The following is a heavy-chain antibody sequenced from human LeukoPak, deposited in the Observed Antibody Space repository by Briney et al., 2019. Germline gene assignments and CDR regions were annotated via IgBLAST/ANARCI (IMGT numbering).Heavy chain of an antibody. V-gene: IGHV1-24*01. Sequence: ASVKVSCKVSGYTLTELSMHWVRQAPGKGLEWMGGFDPEDGETIYAQKFQGRVTMTEDTSTDTAYMELSSLRSEDTAVYYCATADYDSSGYPFDYWGQGTLVTVSS. CDR2: FDPEDGET. J-gene: IGHJ4*02. CDR3: ATADYDSSGYPFDY. D-gene: IGHD3-22*01. CDR1: GYTLTELS.